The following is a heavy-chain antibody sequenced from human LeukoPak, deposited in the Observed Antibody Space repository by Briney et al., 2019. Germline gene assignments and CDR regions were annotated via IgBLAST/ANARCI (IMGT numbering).Heavy chain of an antibody. V-gene: IGHV3-74*01. D-gene: IGHD5-12*01. CDR2: INSDGSST. CDR3: ARESGYECFDY. CDR1: GFTFSSYW. Sequence: GGSLRLSCAASGFTFSSYWMHWVRHAPGKGLVWVSRINSDGSSTIYADSVKGRFTISRDNAKNTLYLQMNSLRAEDTAVYHCARESGYECFDYWGQGTLVTVSS. J-gene: IGHJ4*02.